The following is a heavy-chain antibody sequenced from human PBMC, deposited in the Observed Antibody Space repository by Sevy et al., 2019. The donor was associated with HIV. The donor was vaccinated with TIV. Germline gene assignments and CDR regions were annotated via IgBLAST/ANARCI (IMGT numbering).Heavy chain of an antibody. CDR3: ARGSGWDSAEYFQH. CDR2: IWYDGSNK. D-gene: IGHD6-19*01. CDR1: GFTFSSYG. J-gene: IGHJ1*01. Sequence: GGSLRLSCAASGFTFSSYGMHWVRQAPGKGLEWVAVIWYDGSNKYYADSVKGRFTISRDNSKNTLYLQMNSLRAEDTVVYYCARGSGWDSAEYFQHWGQGTLVTVSS. V-gene: IGHV3-33*01.